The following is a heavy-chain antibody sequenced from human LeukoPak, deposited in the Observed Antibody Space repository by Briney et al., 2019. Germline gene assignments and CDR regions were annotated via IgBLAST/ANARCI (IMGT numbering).Heavy chain of an antibody. D-gene: IGHD5-12*01. Sequence: SGTLCLSCNVSGVSMSNIYYWGGIRQPPGRGLGGIGNIFYSGITYYNPSLRSRVTIAIDTSKSQFSLKLNSVTAADTAVYYCARQTFAPFRGGPEAPIESWGQGTLVTVSS. CDR1: GVSMSNIYY. J-gene: IGHJ3*01. CDR3: ARQTFAPFRGGPEAPIES. CDR2: IFYSGIT. V-gene: IGHV4-39*01.